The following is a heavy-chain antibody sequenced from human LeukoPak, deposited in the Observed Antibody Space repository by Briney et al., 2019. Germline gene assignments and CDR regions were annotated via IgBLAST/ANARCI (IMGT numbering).Heavy chain of an antibody. Sequence: PGGSLRLSCAASGFTVSSNYMSWVRQAPGRGLEWVSLISGDGGSTYYADSVKGRFTISRDNSKNSVYLQMNSLRTEDTALYYCAKDIYCIGGSCYSHFDYWGQGTLVTVSS. V-gene: IGHV3-43*02. CDR3: AKDIYCIGGSCYSHFDY. J-gene: IGHJ4*02. CDR1: GFTVSSNY. D-gene: IGHD2-15*01. CDR2: ISGDGGST.